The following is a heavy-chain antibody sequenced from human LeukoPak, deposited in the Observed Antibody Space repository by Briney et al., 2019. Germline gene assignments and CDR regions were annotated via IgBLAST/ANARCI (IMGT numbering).Heavy chain of an antibody. CDR1: GFTFSSYA. V-gene: IGHV3-30*04. D-gene: IGHD5-18*01. J-gene: IGHJ4*02. Sequence: GGSLRLSCAASGFTFSSYAMHWVRQAPGKGLEWVAVISNDGSKKYYADSVKGRFTISRDNSKNTLSLQVSSLRAEDTAVYYCAKDRYSYAFEYSDSWGQGTLVTVFS. CDR2: ISNDGSKK. CDR3: AKDRYSYAFEYSDS.